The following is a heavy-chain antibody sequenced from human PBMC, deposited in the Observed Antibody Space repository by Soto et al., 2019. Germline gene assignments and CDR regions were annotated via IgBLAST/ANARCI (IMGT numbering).Heavy chain of an antibody. CDR3: AREAGRRIAAAGRGWFDP. CDR1: GYTFTSYG. V-gene: IGHV1-18*01. D-gene: IGHD6-13*01. CDR2: ISAYNGNT. Sequence: QVQLVQCGAEVKKPGASVKVSRKASGYTFTSYGISWVRQAPGQGLEWMGWISAYNGNTNYAQKLQGRVTMTTDTSTSTAYMELRSLRSDDTAVYYCAREAGRRIAAAGRGWFDPWGQGTLVTVSS. J-gene: IGHJ5*02.